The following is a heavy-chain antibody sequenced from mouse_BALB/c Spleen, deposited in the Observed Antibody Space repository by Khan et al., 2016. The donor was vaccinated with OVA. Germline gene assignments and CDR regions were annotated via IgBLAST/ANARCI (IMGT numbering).Heavy chain of an antibody. CDR2: IYYSGTV. CDR3: ARDYGSLYWYFDV. V-gene: IGHV3-5*02. D-gene: IGHD1-1*01. Sequence: EVQLQESGPGLVKPSQTVSLTCTVTGISITSGNYRWSWIRLFPGNKLEWIGKIYYSGTVTYHPSLTSRTTLPRDTSKNQFFLKMNSLTAEDTATYYCARDYGSLYWYFDVWGAGTTVTVSS. CDR1: GISITSGNYR. J-gene: IGHJ1*01.